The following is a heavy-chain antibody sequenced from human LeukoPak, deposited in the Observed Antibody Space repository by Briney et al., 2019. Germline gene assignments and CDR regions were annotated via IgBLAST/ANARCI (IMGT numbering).Heavy chain of an antibody. CDR2: IIPIFGTA. Sequence: EAAVTVSCKASGGTFSSYAISWVRQDPGQGMEWMGGIIPIFGTANYAQKFQGRVTITADESTSTAYMELSSLKSEDTAVYYCARGPIAEWLLSRPNYYYYMDVWGKGTTVTVSS. D-gene: IGHD3-3*01. CDR3: ARGPIAEWLLSRPNYYYYMDV. J-gene: IGHJ6*03. V-gene: IGHV1-69*13. CDR1: GGTFSSYA.